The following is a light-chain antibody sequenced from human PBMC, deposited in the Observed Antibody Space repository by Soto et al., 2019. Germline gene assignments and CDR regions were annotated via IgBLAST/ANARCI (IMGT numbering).Light chain of an antibody. CDR3: QHYNSYSEA. J-gene: IGKJ1*01. CDR1: QTISSW. V-gene: IGKV1-5*03. Sequence: DIQMTQAPSTLSGSVGDIVTITWRASQTISSWLAWYQQKPGKAPKLLIYKASTLKSGVPSRFSGSGSGTEFTLTISSLQPDDFATYYCQHYNSYSEAFGQGTKVDIK. CDR2: KAS.